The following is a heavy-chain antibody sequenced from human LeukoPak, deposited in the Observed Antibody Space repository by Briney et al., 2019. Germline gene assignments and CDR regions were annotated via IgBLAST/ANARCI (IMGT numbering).Heavy chain of an antibody. J-gene: IGHJ4*02. Sequence: PGGSLRLSCAASGFTFSSYGMHWVRQAPGKGLEWVAFTRYDGSNKYYADSVKGRFTISRDNSKNTLYLQMNSLRAEDTAVYYCAKDQFNYYDSSGLTHWGQGTLVTVSS. CDR1: GFTFSSYG. D-gene: IGHD3-22*01. CDR3: AKDQFNYYDSSGLTH. V-gene: IGHV3-30*02. CDR2: TRYDGSNK.